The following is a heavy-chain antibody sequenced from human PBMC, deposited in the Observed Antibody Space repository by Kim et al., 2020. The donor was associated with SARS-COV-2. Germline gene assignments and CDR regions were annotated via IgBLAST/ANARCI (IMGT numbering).Heavy chain of an antibody. Sequence: YAESVKGRFTVSRDTSKNMLFVQMNSLRAEATATYYCAATPGVRTTSTWHWGQGTPVTVSS. V-gene: IGHV3-23*03. J-gene: IGHJ4*02. CDR3: AATPGVRTTSTWH. D-gene: IGHD2-2*01.